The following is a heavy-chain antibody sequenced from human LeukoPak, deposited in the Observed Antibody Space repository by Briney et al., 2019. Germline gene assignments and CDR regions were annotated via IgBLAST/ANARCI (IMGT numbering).Heavy chain of an antibody. V-gene: IGHV3-23*01. J-gene: IGHJ4*02. CDR3: AKDLYQWLVFPYCFDF. Sequence: ETLSLTCAVYGGSFSGYYWSWIRQPPGKGLEWVSVFSGSGDSTYYADSVKGRFTISRDNSKNTLYLQMNSLRAEDTAIYYCAKDLYQWLVFPYCFDFWGQGTLVTVSS. CDR1: GGSFSGYY. D-gene: IGHD6-19*01. CDR2: FSGSGDST.